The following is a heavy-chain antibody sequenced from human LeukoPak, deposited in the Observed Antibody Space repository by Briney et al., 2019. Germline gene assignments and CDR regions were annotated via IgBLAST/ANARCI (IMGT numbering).Heavy chain of an antibody. Sequence: GGTLRLSCAASGFTFSNHGMSWVRQAPGKGLEWVSGINWNGGSTGYADSVKGRFTISRDNAKNSLYLQMNSLRAEDTALYYCASGGIYYGAAFDFWGQGTLVTVSS. CDR1: GFTFSNHG. J-gene: IGHJ4*02. V-gene: IGHV3-20*04. CDR2: INWNGGST. CDR3: ASGGIYYGAAFDF. D-gene: IGHD1-26*01.